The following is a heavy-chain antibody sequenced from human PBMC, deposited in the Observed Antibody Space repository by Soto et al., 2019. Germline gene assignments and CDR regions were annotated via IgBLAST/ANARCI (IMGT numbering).Heavy chain of an antibody. Sequence: PGGSLRLSCAASGFTFSSYWMHWVRQAPGKGLVWVANIKTDGSETHYVDSVKGRFTISRDNPKTSLFLQMNSLRVEDTAVYFCTSDRYPRFYHGSGSYPYYWGQGTPVTVSS. CDR3: TSDRYPRFYHGSGSYPYY. D-gene: IGHD3-10*01. CDR2: IKTDGSET. V-gene: IGHV3-7*03. J-gene: IGHJ4*02. CDR1: GFTFSSYW.